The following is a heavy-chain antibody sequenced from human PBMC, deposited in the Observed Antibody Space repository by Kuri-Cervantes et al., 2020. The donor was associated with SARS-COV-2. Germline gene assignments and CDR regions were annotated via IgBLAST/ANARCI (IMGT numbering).Heavy chain of an antibody. CDR3: ARGSESPPFDY. J-gene: IGHJ4*02. CDR1: GESFSGYY. CDR2: INHSGST. D-gene: IGHD2/OR15-2a*01. V-gene: IGHV4-34*01. Sequence: SQTLSLTCAVYGESFSGYYWSWIRQPPGKGLEWIGEINHSGSTNYNPSLKSRVTISVDTSKNQFSLKLSSVTAADTAVYYCARGSESPPFDYWGQGTLVTVSS.